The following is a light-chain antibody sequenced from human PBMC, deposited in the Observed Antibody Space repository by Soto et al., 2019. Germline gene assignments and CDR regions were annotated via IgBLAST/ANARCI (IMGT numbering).Light chain of an antibody. CDR2: LGS. CDR3: MQALQTLTIP. CDR1: QSLVHSNGYKY. J-gene: IGKJ5*01. V-gene: IGKV2-28*01. Sequence: EIVMTQSPLSLPVTPGEPASISCRSSQSLVHSNGYKYLDWYLQKPGQSPQLLIYLGSNRASGVPDRFSGSGTGTDFTLKISRVEAEDVGVYYCMQALQTLTIPFGQGTRLEI.